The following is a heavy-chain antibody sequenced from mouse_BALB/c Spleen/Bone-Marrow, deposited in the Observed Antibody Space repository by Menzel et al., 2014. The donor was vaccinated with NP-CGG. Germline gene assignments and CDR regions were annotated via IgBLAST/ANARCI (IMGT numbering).Heavy chain of an antibody. CDR2: IDPANGNT. J-gene: IGHJ2*01. V-gene: IGHV14-3*02. CDR1: GFNIKDTY. Sequence: VQLQQSGAELVKPGASVKLSCTASGFNIKDTYMHWVKQRPEQGLEWIGRIDPANGNTKYDPKFQGKATITADTSSNTASLQLSSLTSEDTAVYYCARYYYGSSYFDYWGQGTTLTVSS. D-gene: IGHD1-1*01. CDR3: ARYYYGSSYFDY.